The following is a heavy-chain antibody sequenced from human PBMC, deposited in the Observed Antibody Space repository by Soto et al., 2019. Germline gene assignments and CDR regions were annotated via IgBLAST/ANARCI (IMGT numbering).Heavy chain of an antibody. V-gene: IGHV4-4*02. CDR1: GDSIVGTHW. D-gene: IGHD6-13*01. Sequence: SETLSLTCAVSGDSIVGTHWWSWVRRPPGKGLEFIGETHHSRGTNYNPSLRSRVTMSLDKSKNQLSLILYSVTAADTGVYYCARYSAASGTYYFDYWGQGTLVTVSS. CDR3: ARYSAASGTYYFDY. CDR2: THHSRGT. J-gene: IGHJ4*01.